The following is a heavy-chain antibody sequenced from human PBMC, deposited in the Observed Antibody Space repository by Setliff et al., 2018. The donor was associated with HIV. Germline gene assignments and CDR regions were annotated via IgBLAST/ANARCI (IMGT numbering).Heavy chain of an antibody. J-gene: IGHJ4*02. V-gene: IGHV4-39*01. D-gene: IGHD3-10*01. CDR3: ARLSGGMVPNY. Sequence: SETLSLTCTVSGGSASNSRYYWAWIRQPPGKGLEYIGSIHYNERTYYNPSLKSRVAISIDTSKNQFSLRLSSVTAADTAVYYCARLSGGMVPNYWGQGTLVTVSS. CDR2: IHYNERT. CDR1: GGSASNSRYY.